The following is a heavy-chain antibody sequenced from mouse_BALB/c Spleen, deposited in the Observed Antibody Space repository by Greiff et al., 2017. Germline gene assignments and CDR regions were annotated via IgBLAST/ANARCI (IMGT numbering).Heavy chain of an antibody. V-gene: IGHV14-4*02. Sequence: VQLQQSGAELVRPGASVKMSCTASGFTFTDYYMHWVKQRPGQGLEWIGWIDPENGDTEYAPKFQGKATMTADTSSNTAYMQLSSLTSEDTAVYYCDRFYYDYGEGFAYWGQGTLVTVSA. CDR3: DRFYYDYGEGFAY. D-gene: IGHD2-4*01. CDR1: GFTFTDYY. J-gene: IGHJ3*01. CDR2: IDPENGDT.